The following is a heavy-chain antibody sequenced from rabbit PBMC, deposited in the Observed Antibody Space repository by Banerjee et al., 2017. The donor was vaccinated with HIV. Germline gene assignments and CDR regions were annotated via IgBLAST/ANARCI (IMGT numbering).Heavy chain of an antibody. J-gene: IGHJ6*01. CDR3: ARTYGSNGDDYYFNG. CDR1: GFDFSSNA. D-gene: IGHD6-1*01. Sequence: QEQLVESGGGLVQPGASLTLTCKASGFDFSSNAMCWVRQAPGKGLELIACIYAGKSGTTWYASWAKGRFTISKTSSPTVTLQMTSLTAADTATYFCARTYGSNGDDYYFNGWGPGTLVTVS. CDR2: IYAGKSGTT. V-gene: IGHV1S45*01.